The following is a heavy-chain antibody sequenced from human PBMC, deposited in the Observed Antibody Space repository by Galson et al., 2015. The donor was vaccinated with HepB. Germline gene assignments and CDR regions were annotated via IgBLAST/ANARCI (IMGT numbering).Heavy chain of an antibody. V-gene: IGHV7-4-1*02. Sequence: QSGAEVKKPGESLKVSCKASGYTFTSYAMNWVRQAPGQGLEWMGWINTNTGNPTYAQGFTGRFVFSLDTSVSTAYLQISSLKAEDTAVYYCARDLRSDFVVRGVIYFDYWGQGTLVTASS. CDR3: ARDLRSDFVVRGVIYFDY. CDR1: GYTFTSYA. D-gene: IGHD3-10*01. J-gene: IGHJ4*02. CDR2: INTNTGNP.